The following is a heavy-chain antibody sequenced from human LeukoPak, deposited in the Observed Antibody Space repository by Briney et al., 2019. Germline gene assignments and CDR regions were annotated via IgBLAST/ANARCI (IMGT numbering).Heavy chain of an antibody. Sequence: SDTLSLTXTVSGGSITNPTYHWGWVRQPPGKGLEWIGSIYYNGNSYYNLDLKSRLTLSIDTSNNQFSLKLESVTAADTAVYYCTSEYSSSPAYWGQGTLVTVSS. CDR3: TSEYSSSPAY. D-gene: IGHD6-6*01. CDR2: IYYNGNS. J-gene: IGHJ4*02. CDR1: GGSITNPTYH. V-gene: IGHV4-39*02.